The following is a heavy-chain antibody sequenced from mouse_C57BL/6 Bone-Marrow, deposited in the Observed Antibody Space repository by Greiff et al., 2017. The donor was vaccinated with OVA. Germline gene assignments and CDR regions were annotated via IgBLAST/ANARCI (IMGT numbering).Heavy chain of an antibody. V-gene: IGHV1-59*01. Sequence: QVQLKQPGAELVRPGTSVKLSCKASGYTFTSYWMHWVKQRPGQGLEWIGVIDPSDSYTNYNQKFKGKATLTVDTSSSTAYMQLSSLTSEDSAVYYCARHNYYGSSWYFDVWGTGTTVTVSS. D-gene: IGHD1-1*01. CDR3: ARHNYYGSSWYFDV. CDR1: GYTFTSYW. J-gene: IGHJ1*03. CDR2: IDPSDSYT.